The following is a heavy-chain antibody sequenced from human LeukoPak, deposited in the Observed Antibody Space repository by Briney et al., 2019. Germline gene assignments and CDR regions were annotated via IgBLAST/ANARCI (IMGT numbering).Heavy chain of an antibody. V-gene: IGHV3-21*01. J-gene: IGHJ3*02. Sequence: GGSLRLSCAASGFTFSSYSMNWVRQASGKGLEWVSSISSSSSYIYYADSVKGRFTISRDNAKNSLYLQMNSLRAEDTAVYYCARGTYRYSGYDDAFDIWGQGTMVTVSS. CDR2: ISSSSSYI. D-gene: IGHD5-12*01. CDR3: ARGTYRYSGYDDAFDI. CDR1: GFTFSSYS.